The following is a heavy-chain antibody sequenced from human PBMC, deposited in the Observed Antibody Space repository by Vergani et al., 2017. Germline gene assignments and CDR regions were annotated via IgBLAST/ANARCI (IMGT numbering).Heavy chain of an antibody. D-gene: IGHD3-9*01. CDR1: GFTFSSYS. Sequence: EVQLVESGGGLVKPGGSLRLSCAASGFTFSSYSMNWVRQAPGKGLEWVSSICSSSSYIYYADSVKGRFTISRDNAKNSLYLQMNSLRAEDTAVYYCARPTEGLVILSGMDVWGQGTTVTVSS. V-gene: IGHV3-21*01. CDR3: ARPTEGLVILSGMDV. CDR2: ICSSSSYI. J-gene: IGHJ6*02.